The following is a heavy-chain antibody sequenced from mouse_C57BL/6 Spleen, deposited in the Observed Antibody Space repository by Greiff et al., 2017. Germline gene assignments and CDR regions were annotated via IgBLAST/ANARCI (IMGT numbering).Heavy chain of an antibody. V-gene: IGHV1-52*01. CDR1: GYTFTSYW. CDR2: IDPSDSET. J-gene: IGHJ4*01. Sequence: QVQLQQPGAELVRPGSSVKLSCKASGYTFTSYWMHWVKQRPIQGLEWIGNIDPSDSETHYNQKFKDKATFTVDKSYSTTYMQLSSLTSEDSAVYYFARGLFYSMDYWGQGTSVTVSS. CDR3: ARGLFYSMDY.